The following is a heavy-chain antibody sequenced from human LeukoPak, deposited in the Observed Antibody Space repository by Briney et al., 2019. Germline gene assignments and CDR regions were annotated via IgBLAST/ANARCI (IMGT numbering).Heavy chain of an antibody. V-gene: IGHV3-23*01. J-gene: IGHJ5*02. CDR2: ISGTGGST. CDR3: AKFGSSSWSRVFDP. CDR1: GFTFKNYV. Sequence: PGGSLRLSCAASGFTFKNYVISWVRQAPGKGLEWVSSISGTGGSTYYADSVKGRFTISRDNSKNTLYLQMNSLRAEDTAVYYCAKFGSSSWSRVFDPWGQGTLVTVSS. D-gene: IGHD2-2*01.